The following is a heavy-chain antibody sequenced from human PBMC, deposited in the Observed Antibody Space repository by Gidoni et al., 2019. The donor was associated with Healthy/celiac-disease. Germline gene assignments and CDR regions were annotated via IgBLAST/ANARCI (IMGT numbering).Heavy chain of an antibody. V-gene: IGHV3-33*01. CDR2: IVYDGSNK. CDR1: GFTFSSYG. Sequence: QVQLVESGGGVVQPGRSLRLSCAASGFTFSSYGMHWVRQAPGKGLEGVAVIVYDGSNKYYADSVKGRFTISRDNSKNTLYLQMNSLRAEDTAVYYCARDLGEYSSSSGWATWGQGTLVTVSS. J-gene: IGHJ5*02. D-gene: IGHD6-6*01. CDR3: ARDLGEYSSSSGWAT.